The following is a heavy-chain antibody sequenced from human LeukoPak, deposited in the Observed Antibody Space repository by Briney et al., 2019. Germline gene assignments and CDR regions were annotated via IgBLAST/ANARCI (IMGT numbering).Heavy chain of an antibody. CDR3: ANGGSXXWGFDY. Sequence: SETLSLTCTVSGGSISSYYWSWIRQPPGKGLEWIGYIYYSGSTNYNPSLKSRVTISVDTSRNQFSLKLSSVTAADTAVYYCANGGSXXWGFDYWGQXTXXXVSS. D-gene: IGHD1-26*01. CDR1: GGSISSYY. V-gene: IGHV4-59*01. J-gene: IGHJ4*02. CDR2: IYYSGST.